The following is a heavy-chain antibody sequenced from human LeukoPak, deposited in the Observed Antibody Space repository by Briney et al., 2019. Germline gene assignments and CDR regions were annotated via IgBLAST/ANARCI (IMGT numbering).Heavy chain of an antibody. CDR3: ARDRDLRYYYYGMDV. CDR1: GGSINSSNW. V-gene: IGHV4-4*02. CDR2: IYHSGST. Sequence: SETLSLTCAVSGGSINSSNWWSWVRQPPGKGLEWIGEIYHSGSTNYNPSLKSRVTISVDKSKNQFSLKLSSVTAADTAVYYCARDRDLRYYYYGMDVWGQGTTVTVSS. J-gene: IGHJ6*02.